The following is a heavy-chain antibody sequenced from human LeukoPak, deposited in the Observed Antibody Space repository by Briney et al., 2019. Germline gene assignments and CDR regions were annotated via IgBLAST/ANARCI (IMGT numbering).Heavy chain of an antibody. CDR2: IIPIFGTA. Sequence: ASVKVSCKASGGTFSSYAISWVRQAPGQGLEWMGGIIPIFGTANYAQKFQGRVTITADESTSTAYMELSSLRSEDTAVYYCARDGGVTAIRGAFDIWGQGTMVTVSS. D-gene: IGHD2-21*02. CDR3: ARDGGVTAIRGAFDI. J-gene: IGHJ3*02. CDR1: GGTFSSYA. V-gene: IGHV1-69*01.